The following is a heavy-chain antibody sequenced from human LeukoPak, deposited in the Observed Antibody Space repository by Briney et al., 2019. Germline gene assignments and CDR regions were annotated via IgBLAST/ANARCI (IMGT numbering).Heavy chain of an antibody. V-gene: IGHV1-69*05. CDR2: IIPIFDTA. CDR3: ARGDGYNSEDAFDI. D-gene: IGHD5-24*01. J-gene: IGHJ3*02. CDR1: GGTFSSYG. Sequence: ASVKVSCKASGGTFSSYGITWVRQAPGQGLEWMGGIIPIFDTADYAQKFQGRVTMTRNTSISTAYMELSSLRSEDTAVYYCARGDGYNSEDAFDIWGQGTMVTVSS.